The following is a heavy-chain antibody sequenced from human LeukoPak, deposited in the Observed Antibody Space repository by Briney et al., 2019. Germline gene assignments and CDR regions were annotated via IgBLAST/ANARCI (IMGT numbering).Heavy chain of an antibody. V-gene: IGHV3-30*02. CDR3: AKGGRSTLLGVVAS. CDR2: LRYDGSNA. CDR1: GFTFSTHG. D-gene: IGHD2-2*01. J-gene: IGHJ4*02. Sequence: GGSLRLTCAASGFTFSTHGMHWILQAPGKGPEWVAFLRYDGSNAYYSDSVRGRFTISRDNSRNTVHLEMNRLRPEDTAVYYCAKGGRSTLLGVVASGGKGTLVTVSS.